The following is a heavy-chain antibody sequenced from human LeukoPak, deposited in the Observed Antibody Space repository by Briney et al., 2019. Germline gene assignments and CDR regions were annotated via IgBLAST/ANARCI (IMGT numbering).Heavy chain of an antibody. CDR3: ARERTYGGYETGMDV. Sequence: EASVKVSCKASGGTFSSYAISWVRQAPGQGLEWMGGIIPIFGTANYALKFQGRVTITADESTSTAYMELSSLRSEDTAVYYCARERTYGGYETGMDVWGQGTTVTVSS. D-gene: IGHD5-12*01. J-gene: IGHJ6*02. CDR1: GGTFSSYA. CDR2: IIPIFGTA. V-gene: IGHV1-69*13.